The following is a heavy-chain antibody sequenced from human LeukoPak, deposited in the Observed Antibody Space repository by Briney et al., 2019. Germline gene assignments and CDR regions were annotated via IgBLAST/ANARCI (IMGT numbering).Heavy chain of an antibody. CDR1: GYTFTGYY. CDR3: ASLAGGNSESSDAFDI. CDR2: INPSGGST. J-gene: IGHJ3*02. Sequence: GASVKVSCKPSGYTFTGYYMDWVRQAPGQGLEWMGIINPSGGSTSYAQKFQGRVTMTRDMSTSTVYMELSSLRSEDTAVYYCASLAGGNSESSDAFDIWGQGTMVTVSS. D-gene: IGHD4-23*01. V-gene: IGHV1-46*01.